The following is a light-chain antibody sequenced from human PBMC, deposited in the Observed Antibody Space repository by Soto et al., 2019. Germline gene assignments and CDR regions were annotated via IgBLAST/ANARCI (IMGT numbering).Light chain of an antibody. Sequence: QSVLTQPASVSGSPGQSITISCTVTSSDVGSYNYVSWYQQHPGKARKLMIYEVSDQPSVVSNRFSGSKSGNTDSLTISGLQAEDEADYYCHSYTITNAWVFGTGTKVTVL. V-gene: IGLV2-14*01. CDR3: HSYTITNAWV. J-gene: IGLJ1*01. CDR2: EVS. CDR1: SSDVGSYNY.